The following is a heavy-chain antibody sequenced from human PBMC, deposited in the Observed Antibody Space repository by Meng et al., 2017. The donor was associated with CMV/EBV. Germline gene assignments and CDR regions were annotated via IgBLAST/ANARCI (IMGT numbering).Heavy chain of an antibody. Sequence: ISSSTCWRWVRQPPGKGLEWIGEIYLSGSTNYNPPLTRRVTISVDKSKNQFSLKLSSGTAADTAVYYCARVRGGMSSSWFVAHWFDPWGQGTLVTVSS. D-gene: IGHD6-13*01. CDR1: ISSSTC. CDR3: ARVRGGMSSSWFVAHWFDP. CDR2: IYLSGST. V-gene: IGHV4-4*02. J-gene: IGHJ5*02.